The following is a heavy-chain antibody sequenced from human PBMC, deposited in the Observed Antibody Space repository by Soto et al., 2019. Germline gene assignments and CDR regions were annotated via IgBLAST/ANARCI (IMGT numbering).Heavy chain of an antibody. CDR2: INSRSSSI. CDR3: ARNPSGDY. J-gene: IGHJ4*02. D-gene: IGHD3-10*01. Sequence: EVQLVESGGGLVKPGGSLRLSCAASGFTFSSYSMTWVRQAPGKGLEWVSSINSRSSSIYYADSVKGRFTISRDNAKSSLYLQMNSLRAEDTAVYYCARNPSGDYWGQGTLVTVCS. CDR1: GFTFSSYS. V-gene: IGHV3-21*01.